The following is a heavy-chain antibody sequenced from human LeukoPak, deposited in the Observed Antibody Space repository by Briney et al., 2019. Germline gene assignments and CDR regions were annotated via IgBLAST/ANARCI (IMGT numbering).Heavy chain of an antibody. CDR2: IYHGGNT. CDR1: GFSISSGHY. J-gene: IGHJ4*02. V-gene: IGHV4-38-2*02. D-gene: IGHD2-2*01. CDR3: ATCRGEASTFDY. Sequence: SETLSLTCIVSGFSISSGHYWGWIRQPPGNGLEWIGTIYHGGNTNYNPSLKSRVTISVVTSKNQFSLNLGSVTAADTAVYFCATCRGEASTFDYWGQGTLVTVSS.